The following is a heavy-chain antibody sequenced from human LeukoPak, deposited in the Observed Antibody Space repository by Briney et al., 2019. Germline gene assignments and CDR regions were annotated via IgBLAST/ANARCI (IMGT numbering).Heavy chain of an antibody. V-gene: IGHV3-64D*06. CDR1: GFTFSSYA. D-gene: IGHD3/OR15-3a*01. CDR2: ISSNGGST. J-gene: IGHJ4*02. Sequence: GGSLRLSCSASGFTFSSYAMHWVRQAPGQGLEYVSAISSNGGSTYYADSVKGRFTISRDNSKNTLYLQMSSLRAEDTAVYYCRKGVEGSMVFGGDYWGQGTLVTVSS. CDR3: RKGVEGSMVFGGDY.